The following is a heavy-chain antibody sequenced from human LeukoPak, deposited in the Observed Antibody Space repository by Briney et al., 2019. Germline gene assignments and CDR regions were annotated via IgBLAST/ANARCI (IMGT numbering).Heavy chain of an antibody. CDR1: GGSISSYY. V-gene: IGHV4-4*07. Sequence: SETLSLTCTVSGGSISSYYWSWIRQPAGKGLEWIGRIYTSGSTNYNPSLKSRVTMSVDTSKNQFSLKLSSLTAADTAVYYCARDRVYVWGSYRPPDAFDIWGQGTMVTVSS. D-gene: IGHD3-16*02. CDR3: ARDRVYVWGSYRPPDAFDI. J-gene: IGHJ3*02. CDR2: IYTSGST.